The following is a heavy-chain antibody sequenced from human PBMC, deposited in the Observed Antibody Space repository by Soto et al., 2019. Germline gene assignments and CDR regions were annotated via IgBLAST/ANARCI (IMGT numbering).Heavy chain of an antibody. D-gene: IGHD3-3*01. J-gene: IGHJ4*02. CDR1: GYTFTSYG. V-gene: IGHV1-18*01. CDR3: ARDSVKILEWSQQLWYPDN. CDR2: ISAYNGNT. Sequence: QVQLVQSGAEVKKPGASLKVSCKASGYTFTSYGISWVRQAPGQGLEWMGWISAYNGNTNYAQKLQGRVTMTTDTSTRTAYMERRSLRSDDTAVYYWARDSVKILEWSQQLWYPDNWVQGTLVTVSS.